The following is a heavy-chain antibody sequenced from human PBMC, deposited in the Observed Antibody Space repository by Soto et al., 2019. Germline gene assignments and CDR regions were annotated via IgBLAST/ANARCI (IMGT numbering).Heavy chain of an antibody. CDR1: GYTLTNYY. V-gene: IGHV1-46*01. Sequence: QVQLVQSGADVKKPGASVKVSCKASGYTLTNYYMHWVRQAPGQGLEWMGIVNPSGGSTSYAQKFQDRVTMTTDTSTSTVYMELSSLTSYDTAVYYCARGGQHLVDRWEHTWFDPWGQGTLVTVSS. J-gene: IGHJ5*02. CDR2: VNPSGGST. CDR3: ARGGQHLVDRWEHTWFDP. D-gene: IGHD6-13*01.